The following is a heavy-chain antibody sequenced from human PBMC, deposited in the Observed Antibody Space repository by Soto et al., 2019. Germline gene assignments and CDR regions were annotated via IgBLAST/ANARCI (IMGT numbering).Heavy chain of an antibody. Sequence: GGSLRLSCAASGFTFSTYWMSWVRQAPGKGLEWVANIKEDGSEKYYLDSVKGRFTISRDNAKNSLYLQMNSLRAEDTAIYYCARDSYSGAWYAYWGQGILVTVSS. CDR3: ARDSYSGAWYAY. D-gene: IGHD5-18*01. CDR2: IKEDGSEK. J-gene: IGHJ4*02. V-gene: IGHV3-7*05. CDR1: GFTFSTYW.